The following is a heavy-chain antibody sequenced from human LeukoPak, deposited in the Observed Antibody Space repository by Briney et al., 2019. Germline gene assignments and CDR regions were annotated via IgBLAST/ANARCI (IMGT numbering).Heavy chain of an antibody. CDR1: GFTFSSYG. J-gene: IGHJ4*02. V-gene: IGHV3-30*18. CDR3: AKDPYVRYDILTEVGYFDY. CDR2: ISYDGSNK. Sequence: QPGGSLRLSCAASGFTFSSYGMHWVRQAPGKGLEWVAVISYDGSNKYYADSVKGRFTISRDNSKNTLYLQMNSLRAEDTAVYYCAKDPYVRYDILTEVGYFDYWGQGTLVTVSS. D-gene: IGHD3-9*01.